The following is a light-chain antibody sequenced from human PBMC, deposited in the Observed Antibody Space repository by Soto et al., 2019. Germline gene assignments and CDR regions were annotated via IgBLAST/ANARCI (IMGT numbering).Light chain of an antibody. CDR3: QQGKSFPLT. CDR1: QDINKW. CDR2: TAS. J-gene: IGKJ4*01. V-gene: IGKV1-12*01. Sequence: DIQITHSPSSVSASVVDRVTITFLASQDINKWLAWYQQKPGLAPNLVIYTASRLHGGGPSRFSGSASGTDFTLTISSLQPEDVATYYCQQGKSFPLTFGGGTKWIS.